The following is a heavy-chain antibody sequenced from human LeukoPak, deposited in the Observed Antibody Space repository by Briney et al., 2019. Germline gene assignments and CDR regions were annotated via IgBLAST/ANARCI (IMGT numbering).Heavy chain of an antibody. V-gene: IGHV3-30*03. D-gene: IGHD5-18*01. J-gene: IGHJ6*02. Sequence: PGGSLRLSCAASGFTFSSYGMHWVRQAPGKGLEWVAVISYDGSNTYYADSVKGRFTISRDNSKNMLYLQMNSLRSDDTAVYYCAGDGNNYGHYGMDVWGQGTTVTVSS. CDR2: ISYDGSNT. CDR3: AGDGNNYGHYGMDV. CDR1: GFTFSSYG.